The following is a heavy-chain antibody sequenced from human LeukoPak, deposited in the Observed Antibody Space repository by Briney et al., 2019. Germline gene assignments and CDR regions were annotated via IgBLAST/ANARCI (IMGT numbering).Heavy chain of an antibody. V-gene: IGHV1-69*13. Sequence: WASVKVSCKASGGTFSSYAISWVRQAPGQGLEWMGGIIPIFGTANYAQKFQGRVTITADESTSTAYMELSSLRSEDTAVYYCARVETGYCSSTSCRRPHNKYYYYGMDVWGQGTTVTVSS. CDR1: GGTFSSYA. CDR3: ARVETGYCSSTSCRRPHNKYYYYGMDV. D-gene: IGHD2-2*01. CDR2: IIPIFGTA. J-gene: IGHJ6*02.